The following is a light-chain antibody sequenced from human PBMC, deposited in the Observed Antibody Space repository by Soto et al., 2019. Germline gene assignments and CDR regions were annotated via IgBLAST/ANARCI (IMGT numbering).Light chain of an antibody. CDR1: QGIKND. CDR3: LQDFKYPRT. CDR2: GAS. J-gene: IGKJ3*01. Sequence: AIQMTQSPSSLSGAVGGRVTITCRASQGIKNDLNWYQQKPGKAPQLLIYGASTLRRGVPSRFSGSGSGIDFTLTISSLQPEDFATYYCLQDFKYPRTFGPGTRVDL. V-gene: IGKV1-6*01.